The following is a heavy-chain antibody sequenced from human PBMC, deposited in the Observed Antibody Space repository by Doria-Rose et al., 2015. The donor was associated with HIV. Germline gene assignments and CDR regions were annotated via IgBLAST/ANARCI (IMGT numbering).Heavy chain of an antibody. CDR2: IFSDDER. CDR1: GVSLSSPGMG. CDR3: ARIKSSRWYHKYYFDF. V-gene: IGHV2-26*01. D-gene: IGHD6-13*01. J-gene: IGHJ4*02. Sequence: SGPVLVKPTETLTLTCTVFGVSLSSPGMGVSWIRQPPGKALEWLANIFSDDERSYKTSLKSRLTISRGTSKNQVVLTMTDMDPVGTATYYCARIKSSRWYHKYYFDFWGQGALVIVSA.